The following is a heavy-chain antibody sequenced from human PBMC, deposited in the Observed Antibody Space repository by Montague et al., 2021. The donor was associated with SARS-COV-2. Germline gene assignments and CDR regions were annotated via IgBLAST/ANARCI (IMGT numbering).Heavy chain of an antibody. J-gene: IGHJ6*02. Sequence: SETLSLTCAVYGGSFSGYYWSWIRQPPGKGLEWIGEINHSGSTNYNPSLKSRVTISVDTSKNQFSLKLSSVTAADTAVYYCARGGTVTTIYYYYYYGMDLWGQGTTVTVSS. V-gene: IGHV4-34*01. CDR2: INHSGST. D-gene: IGHD4-17*01. CDR3: ARGGTVTTIYYYYYYGMDL. CDR1: GGSFSGYY.